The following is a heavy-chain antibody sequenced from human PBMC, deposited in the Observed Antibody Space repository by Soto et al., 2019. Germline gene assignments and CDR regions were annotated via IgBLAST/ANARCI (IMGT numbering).Heavy chain of an antibody. D-gene: IGHD3-9*01. CDR3: ARGSFDGDFDY. CDR2: TRNKANSYTT. V-gene: IGHV3-72*01. J-gene: IGHJ4*02. CDR1: GFTFSDLY. Sequence: EVQLVESGGGLVQPGGSLRLSCAASGFTFSDLYMDWVRQAPGKGLEWVGRTRNKANSYTTEYAASVKGRFTISRDDSKNSLYLQMNSLKTEDTAVYYCARGSFDGDFDYWGQGTLVTVSS.